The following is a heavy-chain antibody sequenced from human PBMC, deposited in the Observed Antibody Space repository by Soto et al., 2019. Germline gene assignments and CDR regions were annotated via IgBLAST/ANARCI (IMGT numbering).Heavy chain of an antibody. CDR2: ITGSSSNL. CDR3: AKGGAVYGLLTHDY. J-gene: IGHJ4*02. CDR1: GFTFSDYA. V-gene: IGHV3-23*01. D-gene: IGHD3-9*01. Sequence: EVQLLESGGGLEQPGGSLRLSCAASGFTFSDYAMSWVRQAPGKGLEWVTTITGSSSNLYYTDSVKGRFAISRDNSRNILFLQMNSLTAEDTAVYYCAKGGAVYGLLTHDYWGQGTLDTVSS.